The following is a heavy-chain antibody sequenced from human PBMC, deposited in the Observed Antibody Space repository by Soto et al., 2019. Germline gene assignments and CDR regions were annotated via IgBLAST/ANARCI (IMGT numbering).Heavy chain of an antibody. J-gene: IGHJ4*02. CDR1: GGTFRNYA. CDR3: AAVIPHTPYNSPHYFDH. Sequence: ASGQVSGNASGGTFRNYAITWERQAPGQGLEWMGGIIPLFATSNYAQKFLGRLTFTADESAGTAYMELSSLRSEDTAVYYCAAVIPHTPYNSPHYFDHWGQGTLVTVSS. CDR2: IIPLFATS. D-gene: IGHD1-20*01. V-gene: IGHV1-69*13.